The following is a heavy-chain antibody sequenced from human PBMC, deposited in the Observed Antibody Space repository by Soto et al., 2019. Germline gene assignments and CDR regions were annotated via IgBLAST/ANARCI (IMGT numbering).Heavy chain of an antibody. D-gene: IGHD6-6*01. CDR2: IFHSCST. V-gene: IGHV4-4*02. CDR1: GGSSSTNNW. J-gene: IGHJ1*01. Sequence: PSETLSLTCTVSGGSSSTNNWWSWVRQPPGKGLEWIGDIFHSCSTYYNPSLNIQVTISLHTSKNQFSLRLTSVTAAATAGPYCARSSSHANAESEVFHPWGLGPMVT. CDR3: ARSSSHANAESEVFHP.